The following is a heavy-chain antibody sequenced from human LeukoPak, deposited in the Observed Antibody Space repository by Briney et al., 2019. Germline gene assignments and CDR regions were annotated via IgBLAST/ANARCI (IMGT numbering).Heavy chain of an antibody. D-gene: IGHD3-9*01. V-gene: IGHV3-7*01. J-gene: IGHJ4*02. CDR3: ARVPLDILTGYEYYFDY. Sequence: GGSLRLSCAASGFTFSSYWMSWVRQAPGKGLEWVANIKQDGSEKYYVDSVKGRFTISRDNAKNSLYLQMNSLRAEDTAVYYCARVPLDILTGYEYYFDYWGQGTLVTVSS. CDR2: IKQDGSEK. CDR1: GFTFSSYW.